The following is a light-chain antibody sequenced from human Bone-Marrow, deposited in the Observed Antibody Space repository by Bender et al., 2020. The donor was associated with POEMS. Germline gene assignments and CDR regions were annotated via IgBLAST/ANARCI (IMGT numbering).Light chain of an antibody. V-gene: IGLV1-44*01. CDR2: SSQ. CDR3: AVWDDSLNGWV. CDR1: SSNIGAHA. Sequence: QSVLTQPPSASGTPGQRVTISCSGGSSNIGAHAVNWYQHLPGTAPKRLIYSSQRRPSEVPDRFSGSRSGTSDSLAISGLQSEDEADYYCAVWDDSLNGWVFGGGTKLTV. J-gene: IGLJ3*02.